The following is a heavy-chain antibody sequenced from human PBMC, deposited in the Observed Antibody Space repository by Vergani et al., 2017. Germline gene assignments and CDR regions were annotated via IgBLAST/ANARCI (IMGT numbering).Heavy chain of an antibody. J-gene: IGHJ6*03. CDR1: GFTFSSYS. D-gene: IGHD3-10*01. CDR2: ISSSSSYI. V-gene: IGHV3-21*01. Sequence: EVQLVESGGGLVQPGGSLRLSCAASGFTFSSYSMNWVRQAPGKGLEWVSSISSSSSYIYYADSVKGRFTISRDNAKNSLYLQMNSLRAEDTAVYYCARERGSRNYMDVWGKGTTVTVSS. CDR3: ARERGSRNYMDV.